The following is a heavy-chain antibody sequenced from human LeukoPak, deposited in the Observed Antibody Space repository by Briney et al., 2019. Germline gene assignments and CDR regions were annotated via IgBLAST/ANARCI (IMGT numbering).Heavy chain of an antibody. D-gene: IGHD5-12*01. J-gene: IGHJ3*01. CDR1: GFTFRNYA. Sequence: PGGSLRLSCAASGFTFRNYAMSWIRQAPGKGLEWVSAISASGGTPYYADSVKGRFTISRDNSQNTLYLQMNSLRAEDTAVYYCAKRHIAALGGDAFDAWGQGTMVTVSS. CDR3: AKRHIAALGGDAFDA. V-gene: IGHV3-23*01. CDR2: ISASGGTP.